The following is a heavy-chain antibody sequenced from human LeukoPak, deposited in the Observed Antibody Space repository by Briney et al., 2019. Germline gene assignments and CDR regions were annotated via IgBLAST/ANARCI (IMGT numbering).Heavy chain of an antibody. CDR2: IYYSGST. D-gene: IGHD3-9*01. J-gene: IGHJ6*02. V-gene: IGHV4-31*03. CDR1: GGSISSGGYY. CDR3: ARLDWGSYYYYGMDV. Sequence: SETLSLTCTVSGGSISSGGYYWSWIRQHPGTGLEWIGYIYYSGSTYYNPSLKSRVTISVDTSKNQFSLKLSSVTAADTAVYYCARLDWGSYYYYGMDVWGQGTTVTVSS.